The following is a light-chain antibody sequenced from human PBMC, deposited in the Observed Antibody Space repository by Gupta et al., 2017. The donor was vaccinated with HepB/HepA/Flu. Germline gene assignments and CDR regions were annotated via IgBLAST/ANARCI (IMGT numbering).Light chain of an antibody. CDR2: DAS. CDR1: QSVSSY. CDR3: QQRSNWLT. V-gene: IGKV3-11*01. J-gene: IGKJ4*01. Sequence: IVLTQSPATLSLSPGERASPACRASQSVSSYLAWYQQKPGQAPRLLIYDASSRATGIPARFSGSGSGTDFTLTISSLEPEDFAVYYCQQRSNWLTFGGGTKVEIK.